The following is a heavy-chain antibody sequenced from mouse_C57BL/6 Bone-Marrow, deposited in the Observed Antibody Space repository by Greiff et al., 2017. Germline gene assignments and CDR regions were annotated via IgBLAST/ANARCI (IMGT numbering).Heavy chain of an antibody. D-gene: IGHD1-1*01. CDR2: IYPGDGDT. CDR1: GYAFSSSW. CDR3: ARDRTTVVAC. V-gene: IGHV1-82*01. Sequence: QVQLQQSGPELVKPGASVKISCKASGYAFSSSWMNWVKQRPGKGLEWIGRIYPGDGDTNYNGKFKGKATLTADKSSSTAYMQLSSLTSEDSAVYCCARDRTTVVACGGQGTTLTVSS. J-gene: IGHJ2*01.